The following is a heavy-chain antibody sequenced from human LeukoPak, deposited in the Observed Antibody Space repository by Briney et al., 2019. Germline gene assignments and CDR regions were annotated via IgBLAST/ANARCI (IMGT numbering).Heavy chain of an antibody. D-gene: IGHD1-26*01. J-gene: IGHJ5*02. Sequence: GASVKVSCKASGYTFTGYYMHWVRQAPGQGLEWMGWINPNSGGTNYAQKFQGRVTMTRDTSISTAYMELSWLRSDDTAVYYCARDTTRDNWFDPWGQGTLVTVSS. CDR3: ARDTTRDNWFDP. CDR2: INPNSGGT. V-gene: IGHV1-2*02. CDR1: GYTFTGYY.